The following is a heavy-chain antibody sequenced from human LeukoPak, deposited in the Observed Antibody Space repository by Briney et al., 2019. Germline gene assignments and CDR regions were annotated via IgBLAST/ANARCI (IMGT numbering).Heavy chain of an antibody. J-gene: IGHJ4*02. Sequence: PGGSLRLSCAGAGFNFRSYGLNWVRQAPGKGLEWVSVLYAGGESYYADSVLGRFTISRDNSNNTVFLEMNSLTADDTAVYFCARDSAGNQYSSGNFDLWGQGTLVTVSS. CDR2: LYAGGES. V-gene: IGHV3-53*01. CDR1: GFNFRSYG. CDR3: ARDSAGNQYSSGNFDL. D-gene: IGHD3-10*01.